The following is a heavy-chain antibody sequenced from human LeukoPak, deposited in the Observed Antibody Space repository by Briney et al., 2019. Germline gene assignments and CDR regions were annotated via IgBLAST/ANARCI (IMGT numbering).Heavy chain of an antibody. J-gene: IGHJ6*02. Sequence: GGSLTISCAASGFTFRDAAMTWVRQAPGKGLEWVSLISSSGANAYYADSVKGRFTISRDNSKNTLYLQMNSLRAEDTAVYYCVKDLTPMVRGADYGMDVWGQGTTVTVSS. CDR1: GFTFRDAA. D-gene: IGHD3-10*01. V-gene: IGHV3-23*01. CDR3: VKDLTPMVRGADYGMDV. CDR2: ISSSGANA.